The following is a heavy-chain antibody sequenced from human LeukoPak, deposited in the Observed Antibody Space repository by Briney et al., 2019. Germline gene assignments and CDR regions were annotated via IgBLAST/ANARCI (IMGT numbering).Heavy chain of an antibody. D-gene: IGHD3-3*01. J-gene: IGHJ6*02. CDR3: ARAPVHYDFWSGVYYYGMDV. CDR2: INHSGST. CDR1: GGSFSGYY. Sequence: PSETLPLTCAVYGGSFSGYYWSWIRQPPGKGLEWIGEINHSGSTNYNPSLKSRVTISVDTSKNQFSLKLSSVTAADTAVYYCARAPVHYDFWSGVYYYGMDVWGQGTTVTVSS. V-gene: IGHV4-34*01.